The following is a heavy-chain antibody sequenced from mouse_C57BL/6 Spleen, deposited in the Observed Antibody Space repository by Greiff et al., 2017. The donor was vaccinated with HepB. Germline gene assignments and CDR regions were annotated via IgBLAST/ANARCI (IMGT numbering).Heavy chain of an antibody. J-gene: IGHJ4*01. CDR3: ARRDYSNYLDAMDY. V-gene: IGHV1-82*01. CDR1: GYAFSSSW. D-gene: IGHD2-5*01. CDR2: IYPGDGDT. Sequence: QVQLKQSGPELVKPGASVKISCKASGYAFSSSWMNWVKQRPGKGLEWIGRIYPGDGDTNYNGKFKGKATLTADKSSSTAYMQLSSLTSEDSAVYFCARRDYSNYLDAMDYWGQGTSVTVSS.